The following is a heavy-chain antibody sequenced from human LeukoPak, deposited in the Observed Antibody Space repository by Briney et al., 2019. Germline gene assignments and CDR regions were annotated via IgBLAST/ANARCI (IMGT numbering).Heavy chain of an antibody. Sequence: GGSLRLSCAASGFTFSSHSMNWVRQAPGKGLEWVSYISSSSSTIYYADSVKGRFTISRYNAKNSLYLQMNSLRAEDTAVYYCARGAYYYEDWGQGTLVTVSS. CDR2: ISSSSSTI. V-gene: IGHV3-48*01. J-gene: IGHJ4*02. CDR3: ARGAYYYED. CDR1: GFTFSSHS.